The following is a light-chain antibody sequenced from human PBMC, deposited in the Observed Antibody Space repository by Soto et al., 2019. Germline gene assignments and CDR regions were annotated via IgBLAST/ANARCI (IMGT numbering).Light chain of an antibody. Sequence: EIVLTQSPAILSLSPGDRAILSCRASQSVTNYLAWYQQKPGQAPRLLIYDVSNRVTGVPARFSGSGSGTDFTLTISSLEPEDFAVYYCQQRRKWPPLFTFGPGTKVDI. CDR3: QQRRKWPPLFT. V-gene: IGKV3-11*01. J-gene: IGKJ3*01. CDR2: DVS. CDR1: QSVTNY.